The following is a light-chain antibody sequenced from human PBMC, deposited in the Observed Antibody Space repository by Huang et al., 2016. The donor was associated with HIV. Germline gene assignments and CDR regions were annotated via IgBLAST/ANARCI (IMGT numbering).Light chain of an antibody. Sequence: DIQMTQSPFSLSASIGDRVTMSCRESQTVDMYLDWYQKTPGRAPKLLIYAASNLQSDVPSRFSGTGSGTNFTLTISSLQPEDFVIYFCQQTYNVPRTFGQGTALEIK. CDR1: QTVDMY. J-gene: IGKJ2*01. V-gene: IGKV1-39*01. CDR3: QQTYNVPRT. CDR2: AAS.